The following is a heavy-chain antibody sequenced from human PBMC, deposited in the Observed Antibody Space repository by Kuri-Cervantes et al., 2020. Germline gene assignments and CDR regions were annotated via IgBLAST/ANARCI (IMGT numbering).Heavy chain of an antibody. CDR1: GFTFSNAW. CDR3: TTNQGLGESYSGGLY. V-gene: IGHV3-15*01. J-gene: IGHJ4*02. Sequence: GGSLRLSCAASGFTFSNAWMTWIRQAPGKGLEWVGRIKSKTDGGTTDYAAPVKGRFTISRDDSKNTLYLQMNSLKTEDTAVYYCTTNQGLGESYSGGLYWGQGTLVTVSS. D-gene: IGHD2-21*01. CDR2: IKSKTDGGTT.